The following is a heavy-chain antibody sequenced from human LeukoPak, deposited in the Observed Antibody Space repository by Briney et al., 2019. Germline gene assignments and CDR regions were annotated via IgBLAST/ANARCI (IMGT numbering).Heavy chain of an antibody. D-gene: IGHD3-3*01. Sequence: SETLSLTCTVSGGSISSYYWSWIRQPPGKGLEWIGYIYYSGSTNYNPSLKSRVTISVDTSKNQFSLKLSSVTAADTAVYYCAGAGDFWSGYPSRNYMDVWGKGTTVTVSS. J-gene: IGHJ6*03. CDR3: AGAGDFWSGYPSRNYMDV. CDR2: IYYSGST. V-gene: IGHV4-59*01. CDR1: GGSISSYY.